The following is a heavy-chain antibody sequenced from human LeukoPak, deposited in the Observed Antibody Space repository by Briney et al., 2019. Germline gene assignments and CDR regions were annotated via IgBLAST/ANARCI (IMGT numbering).Heavy chain of an antibody. J-gene: IGHJ5*02. CDR3: ARYGMAAEGIWWFDP. V-gene: IGHV4-34*01. CDR1: GGSLNGYY. CDR2: IDHSGST. D-gene: IGHD6-13*01. Sequence: KPSETLSLIRAVYGGSLNGYYWSWIRQPPGKRLEWIGEIDHSGSTQYNPSLKSRVTISLDTSKKQFSLKLTSLTAADTAFYYCARYGMAAEGIWWFDPWGQGTLVTVSS.